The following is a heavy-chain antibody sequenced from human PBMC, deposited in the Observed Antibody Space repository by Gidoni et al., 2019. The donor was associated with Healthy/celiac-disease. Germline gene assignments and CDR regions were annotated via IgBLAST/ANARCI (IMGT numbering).Heavy chain of an antibody. J-gene: IGHJ6*02. Sequence: QVHLQESGPGLAKPSETLSLTCPVSGGSLSSTSYYWGWIRQPPGKGLEWIGSIYSSGSTYYNPSLKSRVTISVDTSKNQFSLKLNSVTAADTAVYYCARRIGGPYGMDVWGQGTTVTVSS. CDR2: IYSSGST. CDR3: ARRIGGPYGMDV. V-gene: IGHV4-39*01. CDR1: GGSLSSTSYY. D-gene: IGHD3-10*01.